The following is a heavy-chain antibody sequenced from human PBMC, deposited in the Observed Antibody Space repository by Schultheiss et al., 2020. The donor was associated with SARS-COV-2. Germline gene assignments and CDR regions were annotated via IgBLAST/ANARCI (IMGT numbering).Heavy chain of an antibody. D-gene: IGHD3-9*01. Sequence: GGSLRLSCAASGFTFSSYAMSWVRQAPGKGLEWVSYISSSGSTIYYADSVKGRFTISRDNSKNTLYLQMNSLRAEDTAVYYCARGQRYFDWLPPGYMDVWGKGTTVTVSS. J-gene: IGHJ6*03. CDR3: ARGQRYFDWLPPGYMDV. CDR1: GFTFSSYA. V-gene: IGHV3-48*01. CDR2: ISSSGSTI.